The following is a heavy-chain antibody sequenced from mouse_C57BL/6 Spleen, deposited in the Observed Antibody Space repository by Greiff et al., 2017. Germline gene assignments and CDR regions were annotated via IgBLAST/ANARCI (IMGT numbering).Heavy chain of an antibody. CDR2: IDPEDGET. Sequence: VKLQQSGAELVKPGASVTLSCTASGFYIKDYYMHWVKQRTEQGLEWIGRIDPEDGETKYAPKFRGKVTITADTFSNTAYLQISSLTSEDTAVYYCDRSDGSSYYFDCWGQGTTLTDSS. CDR3: DRSDGSSYYFDC. CDR1: GFYIKDYY. J-gene: IGHJ2*01. D-gene: IGHD1-1*01. V-gene: IGHV14-2*01.